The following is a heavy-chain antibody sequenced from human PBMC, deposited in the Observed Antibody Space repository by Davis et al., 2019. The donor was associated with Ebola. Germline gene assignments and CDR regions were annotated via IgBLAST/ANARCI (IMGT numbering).Heavy chain of an antibody. Sequence: ASVKVSCKASGYTFTSYGISWVRQAPGQRLEWMGWIHAGNGNTKYSQKFQGRVTITRDTSATTAYMELSSLRSEDTAVYYCARDGWEMATIFRMAAFDYWGQGTLVTVSS. CDR1: GYTFTSYG. CDR3: ARDGWEMATIFRMAAFDY. D-gene: IGHD5-24*01. J-gene: IGHJ4*02. CDR2: IHAGNGNT. V-gene: IGHV1-3*01.